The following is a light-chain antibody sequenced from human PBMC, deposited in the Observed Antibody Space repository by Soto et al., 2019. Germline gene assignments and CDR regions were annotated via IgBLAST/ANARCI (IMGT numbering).Light chain of an antibody. J-gene: IGKJ2*01. Sequence: DVVMTQSPLSLPVTLGQPASISCRSSQSLVFSDGNTFFNWFHQRPGQSPRRLIYKVSKRDSGVPDRFSGSESATDFTLRISRVEAEDVGVYYCMHGSHGPPRYTFGQGTKLEIK. V-gene: IGKV2-30*01. CDR2: KVS. CDR3: MHGSHGPPRYT. CDR1: QSLVFSDGNTF.